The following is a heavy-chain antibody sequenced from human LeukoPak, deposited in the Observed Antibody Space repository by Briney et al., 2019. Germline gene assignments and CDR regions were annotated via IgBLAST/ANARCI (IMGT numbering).Heavy chain of an antibody. CDR1: GFTFDDYG. J-gene: IGHJ4*02. CDR3: AKRGVVIRVILVGFHKEAYYFDS. D-gene: IGHD3-22*01. V-gene: IGHV3-20*04. CDR2: INWNGGST. Sequence: PGGSLRLSCAASGFTFDDYGMSWVRQAPGKGLEWVSGINWNGGSTGYADSVKGRFTISRDNAKNSLYLQMNSLRAEDTAVYFCAKRGVVIRVILVGFHKEAYYFDSWGQGALVIVSS.